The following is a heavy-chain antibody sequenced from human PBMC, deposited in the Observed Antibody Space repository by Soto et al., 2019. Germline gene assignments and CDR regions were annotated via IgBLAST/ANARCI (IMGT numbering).Heavy chain of an antibody. CDR2: ISGSGGST. D-gene: IGHD1-26*01. V-gene: IGHV3-23*01. CDR1: GFTFSSYA. CDR3: AKEGARIVGATPLGY. Sequence: GGSLRLSCAASGFTFSSYAMSWVRQAPGKGLEWVSAISGSGGSTYYADSVKGRLTISRDNSKNTLYLQMNSLRAEDTAVYYCAKEGARIVGATPLGYWGQGTLVTVSS. J-gene: IGHJ4*02.